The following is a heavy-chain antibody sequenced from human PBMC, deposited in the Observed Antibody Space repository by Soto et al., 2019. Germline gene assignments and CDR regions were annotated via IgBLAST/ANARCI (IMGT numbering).Heavy chain of an antibody. CDR1: GYTFTSYD. Sequence: ASVKVSCKASGYTFTSYDINWVRLATGQGLEWMGWMNPNSGNTGYAQKFQGRVTMTRNTSISTAYMELSSLRSEDTAVYYCARGHQQLVLAPNYYYYYYMEVSGKGTTVTVSS. D-gene: IGHD6-13*01. V-gene: IGHV1-8*01. J-gene: IGHJ6*03. CDR2: MNPNSGNT. CDR3: ARGHQQLVLAPNYYYYYYMEV.